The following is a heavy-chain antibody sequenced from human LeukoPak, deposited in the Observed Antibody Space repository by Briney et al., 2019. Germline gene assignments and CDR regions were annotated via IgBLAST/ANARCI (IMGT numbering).Heavy chain of an antibody. J-gene: IGHJ3*02. Sequence: PGWSLRLSCAASGFTVSDNYMTWVRQVPGKGLEWVSSIYNTGATHYAESVKGRFTISRDNSKNTLFLQMDSLRAEDMAVYYCARIEWERLGRAFDIWGQGTMITVSS. CDR3: ARIEWERLGRAFDI. CDR1: GFTVSDNY. V-gene: IGHV3-53*01. D-gene: IGHD1-26*01. CDR2: IYNTGAT.